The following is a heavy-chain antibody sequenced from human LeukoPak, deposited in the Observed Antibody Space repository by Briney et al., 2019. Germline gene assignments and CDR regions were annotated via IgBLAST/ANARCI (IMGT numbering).Heavy chain of an antibody. Sequence: GESLQISCKGSGYTFSSNWIAWVRQMPGKGLEWMGIIYPGDSDIRYSPSFQGQVTISADKSISTAYLQWSSLKASGTAMYYCARQFGGNSDFDYWGRGTRVTVSS. J-gene: IGHJ4*02. CDR1: GYTFSSNW. CDR2: IYPGDSDI. CDR3: ARQFGGNSDFDY. V-gene: IGHV5-51*01. D-gene: IGHD4-23*01.